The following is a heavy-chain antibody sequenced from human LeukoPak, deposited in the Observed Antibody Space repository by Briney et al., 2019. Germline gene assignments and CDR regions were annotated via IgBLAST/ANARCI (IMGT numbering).Heavy chain of an antibody. V-gene: IGHV3-21*01. Sequence: PGGSLRLSCAASGFTFSSYSMNWVRQAPGKGLEWVSSISSSSSYIYYADSVKGRFTISRDNAKNSLYLQMNSLRAEDTAVYYCATTGDDSSWPWDWFDPWGQGTLVTVSS. CDR1: GFTFSSYS. CDR3: ATTGDDSSWPWDWFDP. D-gene: IGHD6-13*01. CDR2: ISSSSSYI. J-gene: IGHJ5*02.